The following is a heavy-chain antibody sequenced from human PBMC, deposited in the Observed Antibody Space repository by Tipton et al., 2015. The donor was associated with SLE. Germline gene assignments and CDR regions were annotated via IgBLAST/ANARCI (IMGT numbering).Heavy chain of an antibody. Sequence: QLVQSGGGVVQPGRSLRLSCAASGFTFSSYGMHWVRQAPGKGLEWVAFIRYDGSNKYYADSVKGRFTISRDNSKNTLYLQMNSLRAEDTAVYYCAGLANWGRNAFDIWGQGTMVTVSS. J-gene: IGHJ3*02. V-gene: IGHV3-30*02. CDR1: GFTFSSYG. D-gene: IGHD7-27*01. CDR3: AGLANWGRNAFDI. CDR2: IRYDGSNK.